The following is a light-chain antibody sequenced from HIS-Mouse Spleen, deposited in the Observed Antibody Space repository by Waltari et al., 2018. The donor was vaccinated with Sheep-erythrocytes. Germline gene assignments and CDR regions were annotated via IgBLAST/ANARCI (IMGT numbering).Light chain of an antibody. CDR3: CSYAGSSTPWV. Sequence: SALTQPASVSGSPGQSITISCTGTSSDVGSYNLFSWYQQHPGKAPKLMIYEGSKRTSGVSNRLSGSKSGNTASLTISWLQAEDEADYYCCSYAGSSTPWVFGGGTKLNVL. J-gene: IGLJ3*02. CDR2: EGS. CDR1: SSDVGSYNL. V-gene: IGLV2-23*01.